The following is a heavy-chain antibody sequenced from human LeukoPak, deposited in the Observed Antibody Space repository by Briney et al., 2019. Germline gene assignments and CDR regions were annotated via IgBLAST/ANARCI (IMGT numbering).Heavy chain of an antibody. D-gene: IGHD5-24*01. Sequence: PGGSLRLSCAASGFTFGDYAMPWVRQAPGKGLEWVSGISWNSGSIGYADSVKGRFTISRDNAKNSLYLQMNSLRAEDTALYYCAKGMATRSTFDYWGQGTLVTVSS. V-gene: IGHV3-9*01. CDR1: GFTFGDYA. CDR3: AKGMATRSTFDY. CDR2: ISWNSGSI. J-gene: IGHJ4*02.